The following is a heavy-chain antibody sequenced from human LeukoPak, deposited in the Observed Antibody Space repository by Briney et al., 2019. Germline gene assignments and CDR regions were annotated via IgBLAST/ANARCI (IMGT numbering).Heavy chain of an antibody. V-gene: IGHV1-46*01. CDR1: GYTFTIYY. J-gene: IGHJ6*03. CDR3: ARVYGTRPYYYYYYMDV. CDR2: INPSGGST. Sequence: ASVKVSCKASGYTFTIYYIHWVRQAPGQGLEWMGLINPSGGSTNYAQKLQGRVTMTTDTSTSTAYMELRSLRSDDTAVYYCARVYGTRPYYYYYYMDVWGKGTTVTVSS. D-gene: IGHD2-8*01.